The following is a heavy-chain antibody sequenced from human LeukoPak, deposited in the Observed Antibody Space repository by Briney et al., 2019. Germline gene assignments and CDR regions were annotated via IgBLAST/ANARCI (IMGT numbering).Heavy chain of an antibody. V-gene: IGHV4-4*02. CDR1: GFTFSNAW. J-gene: IGHJ4*02. Sequence: GSLRLSCEASGFTFSNAWMSWVRQAPGKGLEWIGEIYHSGSTNYKPSLKGRVTISVDKSRNQFSLKLSSVTAADTAVYYCATMRSRKNYWGQGTLVTVSS. CDR3: ATMRSRKNY. CDR2: IYHSGST.